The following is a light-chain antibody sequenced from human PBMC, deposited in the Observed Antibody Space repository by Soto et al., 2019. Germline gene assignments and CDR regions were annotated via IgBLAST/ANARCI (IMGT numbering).Light chain of an antibody. V-gene: IGKV3-15*01. CDR3: QHYNNWPLT. Sequence: IVLTQPPCTLSLSPGERATLSCRSSQSVSSSYLAWYQQKPGQTPRLLIYATSTRATGIPARFSGSGSGTEFTLTISSLQSEDFAVYYCQHYNNWPLTFGGGTKVDI. CDR2: ATS. CDR1: QSVSSSY. J-gene: IGKJ4*01.